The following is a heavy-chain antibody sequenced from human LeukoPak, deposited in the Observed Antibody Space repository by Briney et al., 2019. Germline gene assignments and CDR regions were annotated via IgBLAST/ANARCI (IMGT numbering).Heavy chain of an antibody. CDR1: DGSINSYY. Sequence: SETLSLTCSVSDGSINSYYWNWIRRPPGKGLEWIGYIYYNGNTNYSPSLKSRVTMSVDTSKNLFSLKVSSVTAADTAVYYCASFSVVAGTYWGQGTLVTVSS. V-gene: IGHV4-59*01. CDR2: IYYNGNT. CDR3: ASFSVVAGTY. J-gene: IGHJ4*02. D-gene: IGHD6-19*01.